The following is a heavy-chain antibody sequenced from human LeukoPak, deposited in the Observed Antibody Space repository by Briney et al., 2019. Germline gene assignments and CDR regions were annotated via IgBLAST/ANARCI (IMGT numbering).Heavy chain of an antibody. CDR3: ARDRYSRAYCGGDCYQRMFDY. J-gene: IGHJ4*02. CDR2: ISAYNGNT. D-gene: IGHD2-21*02. Sequence: GASVKVSCKASGYTLSNYGINWVRQAPGQGLEWMGWISAYNGNTDYAQKVQGRVTMTTDTSTNAAFMEVRSLRSDDTAVYYCARDRYSRAYCGGDCYQRMFDYWGQGTLVTVSS. CDR1: GYTLSNYG. V-gene: IGHV1-18*01.